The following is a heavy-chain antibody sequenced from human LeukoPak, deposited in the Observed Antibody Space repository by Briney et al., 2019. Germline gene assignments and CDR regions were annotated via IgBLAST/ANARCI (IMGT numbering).Heavy chain of an antibody. CDR2: IYTGGST. J-gene: IGHJ6*03. V-gene: IGHV4-4*07. CDR1: GGSINSFY. Sequence: SETLSLTCTVSGGSINSFYWSWIRQPAGKGLEWIGRIYTGGSTDYNPSLKSRVIISVDKSKSQFSLKLNSVTAADTAVYYCARGRDYYYYMDVWGEGTTVTVSS. CDR3: ARGRDYYYYMDV.